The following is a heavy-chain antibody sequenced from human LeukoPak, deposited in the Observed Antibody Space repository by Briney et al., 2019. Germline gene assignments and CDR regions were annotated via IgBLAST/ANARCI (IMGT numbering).Heavy chain of an antibody. CDR3: AKDSVGGQNWFDP. V-gene: IGHV3-7*01. J-gene: IGHJ5*02. CDR2: IKQDGSEK. D-gene: IGHD2-15*01. Sequence: GGSLRLSCAASGFTFSSYWMSWVRQAPGKGLEWVANIKQDGSEKYYVDSVKGRFTISRDNAKNSLYLQMNSLRPEDTAVYYCAKDSVGGQNWFDPWGQGTLVTVSS. CDR1: GFTFSSYW.